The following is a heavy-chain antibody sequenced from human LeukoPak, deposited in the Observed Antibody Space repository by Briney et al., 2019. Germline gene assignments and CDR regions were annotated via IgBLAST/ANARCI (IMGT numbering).Heavy chain of an antibody. V-gene: IGHV3-53*01. CDR2: IYSGGST. D-gene: IGHD5-18*01. J-gene: IGHJ4*02. Sequence: GGSLRLSCAASGFIVSHNYMSWVRQAPGKGLEWVSVIYSGGSTYYADSVKGRFTISRDNSKNTLYLQMNSLRAEDTAVYYCARGYGLQTYWGQGTLVTVSS. CDR1: GFIVSHNY. CDR3: ARGYGLQTY.